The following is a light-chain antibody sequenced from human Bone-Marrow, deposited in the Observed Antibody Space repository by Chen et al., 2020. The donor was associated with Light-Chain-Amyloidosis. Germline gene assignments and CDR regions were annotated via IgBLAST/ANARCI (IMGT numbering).Light chain of an antibody. CDR1: SIGTFNL. CDR2: EGY. V-gene: IGLV2-23*03. J-gene: IGLJ2*01. CDR3: CSYGGYSTFV. Sequence: QSDRTQPASVSGSPGQPVTISCTGHSIGTFNLVSWYQQTPGNAPKLIIYEGYRRPSEVSDRFAGSTSGSTASLTISGLQTEDEADYHCCSYGGYSTFVFGGGTKLTVL.